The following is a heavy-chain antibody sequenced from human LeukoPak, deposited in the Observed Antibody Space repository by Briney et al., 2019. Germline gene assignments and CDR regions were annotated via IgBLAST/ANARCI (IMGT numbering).Heavy chain of an antibody. D-gene: IGHD3-3*01. V-gene: IGHV4-34*01. CDR3: ARVLGHPRITIFGVVIMRNWFDP. CDR1: GFTFSSYS. Sequence: GSLRLSCAASGFTFSSYSMNWVRQAPGKGLEWIGEINHSGSTNYNPSLKSRVTISVDTSKNQFSLKLSSVTAADTAVYYCARVLGHPRITIFGVVIMRNWFDPWGQGTLVTVSS. J-gene: IGHJ5*02. CDR2: INHSGST.